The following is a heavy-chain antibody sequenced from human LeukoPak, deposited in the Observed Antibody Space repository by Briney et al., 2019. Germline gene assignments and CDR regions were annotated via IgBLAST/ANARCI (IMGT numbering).Heavy chain of an antibody. V-gene: IGHV1-2*02. D-gene: IGHD1-26*01. CDR3: ARLSHDTTSA. J-gene: IGHJ4*02. CDR1: GGTFSSYA. Sequence: GSSVRVSCKASGGTFSSYAISRVRQAPGQGLEWMGWINPTTGGTNYAQHFQGRVSVTLDTSVSTAYMELSRLTFDDTALYYCARLSHDTTSAWGQGTPVTVSS. CDR2: INPTTGGT.